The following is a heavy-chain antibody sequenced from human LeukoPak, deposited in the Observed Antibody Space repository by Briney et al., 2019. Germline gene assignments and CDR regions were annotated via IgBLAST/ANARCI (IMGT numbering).Heavy chain of an antibody. Sequence: GGSLRLSCAASGFTFSNYGMHWVRQAPGKGLEWVAVIWSDGSNKYYADSVKGRLPISRDNSKHTLYLQMSSLRGEDTAVYYCARAWTAGYCSSTSCAGLDVWGQGTTVTVSS. D-gene: IGHD2-2*01. V-gene: IGHV3-33*01. CDR3: ARAWTAGYCSSTSCAGLDV. CDR2: IWSDGSNK. CDR1: GFTFSNYG. J-gene: IGHJ6*02.